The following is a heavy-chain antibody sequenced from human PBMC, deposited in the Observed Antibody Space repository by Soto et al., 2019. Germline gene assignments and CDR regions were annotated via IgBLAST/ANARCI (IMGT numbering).Heavy chain of an antibody. CDR1: GYTFSNYA. D-gene: IGHD4-17*01. V-gene: IGHV1-3*01. CDR3: ANNGDYYYYGMDV. CDR2: INAGNGKT. J-gene: IGHJ6*02. Sequence: QVQLVQSGAEVKKPGASVKVSCKASGYTFSNYATHWVRQAPGQRLEWMGWINAGNGKTKYSQNFQGRVTITRDTSASTAYMELSCLRSEDTAVYYCANNGDYYYYGMDVWGQGTTVTVSS.